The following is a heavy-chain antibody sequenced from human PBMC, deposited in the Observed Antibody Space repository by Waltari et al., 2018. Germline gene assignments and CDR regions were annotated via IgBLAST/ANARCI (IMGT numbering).Heavy chain of an antibody. CDR2: INTDLSST. V-gene: IGHV3-74*01. CDR1: GFTFSSYW. D-gene: IGHD6-19*01. Sequence: EVQLVESGGGLVQPGGSLRLSCAASGFTFSSYWMHWVRQAPGKGLVWVSRINTDLSSTSYADSGKGRFTISRDNAKNTLYLQMNSLRAEDTAVYYCARDSARWYSSGWYLIDYWGQGTLVTVSS. CDR3: ARDSARWYSSGWYLIDY. J-gene: IGHJ4*02.